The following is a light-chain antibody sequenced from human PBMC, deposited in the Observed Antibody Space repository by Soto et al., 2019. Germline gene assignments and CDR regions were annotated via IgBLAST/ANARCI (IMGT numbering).Light chain of an antibody. V-gene: IGKV1-8*01. CDR2: AAS. CDR3: QHYYDYPWT. Sequence: AVLLTQSPSSFSASTGDRATITCRASQDIHNYLAWYQQVPGKAPKLLLYAASILQTGVPSRFSGSGSGTDFTLTIDGLQSEDFGTYFCQHYYDYPWTFGQGTTVE. J-gene: IGKJ1*01. CDR1: QDIHNY.